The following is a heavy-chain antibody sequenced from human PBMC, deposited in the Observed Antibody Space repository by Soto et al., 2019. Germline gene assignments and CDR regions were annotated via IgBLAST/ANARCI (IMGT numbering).Heavy chain of an antibody. J-gene: IGHJ4*02. CDR2: ISADNSNR. Sequence: QVQLVQSGAEVKKPGASVKVSCKGSGYTFASHGISWVRQAPGQGLEWMGWISADNSNRNYAEKFQGRVTMTTDTSTSTAYLEVRSLRSDDTAVYYYARDAWQQCPGDYWGQGTLVTVSS. V-gene: IGHV1-18*01. D-gene: IGHD2-2*01. CDR1: GYTFASHG. CDR3: ARDAWQQCPGDY.